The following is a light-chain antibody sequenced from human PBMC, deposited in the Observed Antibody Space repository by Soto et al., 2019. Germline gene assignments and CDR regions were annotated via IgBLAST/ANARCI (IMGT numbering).Light chain of an antibody. Sequence: EIVLTQSPGTLSLSPGERATLSCRASQSVSSSYLAWYQQKPGQAPRLLIYGASSRATGIPDRFSGSGSGTDFTLTVSRLEPEDFAVYYCQQHGSSPPYTFGQGTKPEIK. CDR2: GAS. CDR3: QQHGSSPPYT. V-gene: IGKV3-20*01. CDR1: QSVSSSY. J-gene: IGKJ2*01.